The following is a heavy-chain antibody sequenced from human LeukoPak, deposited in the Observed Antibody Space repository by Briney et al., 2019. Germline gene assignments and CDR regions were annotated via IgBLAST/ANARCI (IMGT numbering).Heavy chain of an antibody. CDR2: IYYSGST. D-gene: IGHD3-3*01. J-gene: IGHJ4*02. CDR1: GGSISGYY. Sequence: SETLSLTCTVSGGSISGYYWSWIRQPPGKGLEWIGYIYYSGSTNYNPSLKSRVTISVDTSKNQFSLQLNSVTPEDTAVYYCARIRSDFGVSIRLTRFLEFDSWGQGILVTVSS. V-gene: IGHV4-59*12. CDR3: ARIRSDFGVSIRLTRFLEFDS.